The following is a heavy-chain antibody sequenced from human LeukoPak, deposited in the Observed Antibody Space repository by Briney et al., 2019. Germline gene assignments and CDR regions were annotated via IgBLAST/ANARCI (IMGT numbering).Heavy chain of an antibody. Sequence: ASVKVSCKTSGGIFSSYGLSWVRQAPGQGLEWMGIINPSGGSTSYAQKFQGRVTMTRDTSTSTVYMELSSLRSEDTAVYYCARGFVVVPAALIIWGQGTLVTVSS. V-gene: IGHV1-46*01. CDR3: ARGFVVVPAALII. CDR1: GGIFSSYG. D-gene: IGHD2-2*01. J-gene: IGHJ4*02. CDR2: INPSGGST.